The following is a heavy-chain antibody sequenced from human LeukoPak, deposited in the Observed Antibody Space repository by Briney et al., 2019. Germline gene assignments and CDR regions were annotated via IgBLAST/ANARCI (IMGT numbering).Heavy chain of an antibody. CDR1: GVTFSSYA. D-gene: IGHD1-26*01. V-gene: IGHV3-23*01. CDR2: ISGSGGST. CDR3: AKDQWELLYYFDY. Sequence: GGSLRLSCAASGVTFSSYAMSWVRQAPGKGLEWVSAISGSGGSTNYAPSVKGRFTISRDNSKNTLYLQMNSLRAEDTAVYYCAKDQWELLYYFDYWGQGTLVTVSS. J-gene: IGHJ4*02.